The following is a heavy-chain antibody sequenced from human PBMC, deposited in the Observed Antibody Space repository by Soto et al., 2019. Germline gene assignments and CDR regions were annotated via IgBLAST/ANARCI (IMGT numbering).Heavy chain of an antibody. J-gene: IGHJ4*02. CDR2: ISYFGNT. D-gene: IGHD5-18*01. CDR1: GDSISPSS. V-gene: IGHV4-59*08. CDR3: ARHGSTVDTEGPFDY. Sequence: QVQLQESGPGLVKPSETLSLTCTVSGDSISPSSWSWVRQPPGKGLQWIGYISYFGNTNYNPSLKSRVTISLDTSKNQFSLQLNSVTAADTAMYFCARHGSTVDTEGPFDYWGQGTLVTVSP.